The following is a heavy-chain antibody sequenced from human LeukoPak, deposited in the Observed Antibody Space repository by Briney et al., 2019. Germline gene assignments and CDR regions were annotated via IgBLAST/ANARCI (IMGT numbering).Heavy chain of an antibody. V-gene: IGHV3-30*02. CDR2: IRYDGSNK. CDR1: GFTFSSYG. Sequence: GGSLRLSCAASGFTFSSYGMHWVRQAPGKGLEWVAFIRYDGSNKYYADSVKGRFTISRDNSKNTLYLQMNSLRAEDTAVYYCAKGTRYYYDSSGYYYGSNYWGQGTLVTVSS. J-gene: IGHJ4*02. CDR3: AKGTRYYYDSSGYYYGSNY. D-gene: IGHD3-22*01.